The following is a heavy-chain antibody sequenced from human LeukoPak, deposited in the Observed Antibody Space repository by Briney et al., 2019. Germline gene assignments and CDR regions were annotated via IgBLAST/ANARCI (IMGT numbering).Heavy chain of an antibody. D-gene: IGHD3-22*01. V-gene: IGHV4-34*01. CDR3: ARDPPYYDSTFYNPD. J-gene: IGHJ4*02. CDR1: GGSFSGYY. CDR2: INHSGST. Sequence: SETLSLTCAVYGGSFSGYYWSWIRQPPGKGLEWIGEINHSGSTNYNPSLKSRVTISVDTSKNQFSLKLSSVTAADTAVYYCARDPPYYDSTFYNPDWGQGTLVTVSS.